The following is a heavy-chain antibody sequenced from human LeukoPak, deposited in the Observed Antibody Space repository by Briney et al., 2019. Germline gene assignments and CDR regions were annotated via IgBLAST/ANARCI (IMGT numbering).Heavy chain of an antibody. J-gene: IGHJ6*02. Sequence: SETLSLTCTVSGCSISSYYWSWIRQPPGKGLEWIGYIYYRGSTNYNPSLKSRVTISVDTSKNQFSLKLSSVTAADTAVYYCARAYGDSFYYGMDVWGQGTTVPVSS. CDR1: GCSISSYY. D-gene: IGHD4-17*01. V-gene: IGHV4-59*01. CDR2: IYYRGST. CDR3: ARAYGDSFYYGMDV.